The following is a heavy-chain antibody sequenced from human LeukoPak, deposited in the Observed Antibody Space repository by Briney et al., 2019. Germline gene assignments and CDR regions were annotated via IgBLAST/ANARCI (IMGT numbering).Heavy chain of an antibody. CDR3: AAVDRNAFAM. J-gene: IGHJ3*02. CDR2: IYTNGNT. V-gene: IGHV4-4*07. Sequence: PSETLSLTCTVPGGSISSYYWSWIRQPAGKGLEWIGRIYTNGNTNYSPSLKSRVTMSLDTSKNHFSLKLSSVTAADTAVYYCAAVDRNAFAMWGQGAMVTVSS. CDR1: GGSISSYY. D-gene: IGHD2-2*01.